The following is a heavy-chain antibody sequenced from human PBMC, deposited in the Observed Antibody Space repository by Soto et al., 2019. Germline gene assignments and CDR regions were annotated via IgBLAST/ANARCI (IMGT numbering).Heavy chain of an antibody. CDR2: FFVGGNT. Sequence: SETRSLTCTGSGGSIGSTTYYWGWMRQPPGKGLEWIASFFVGGNTYYNPSLKSRVTISVDTSKNQFSLKLSSVTAADTAVYFCARHHGLDLEAYYWGQG. CDR3: ARHHGLDLEAYY. J-gene: IGHJ4*02. V-gene: IGHV4-39*01. CDR1: GGSIGSTTYY. D-gene: IGHD3-10*01.